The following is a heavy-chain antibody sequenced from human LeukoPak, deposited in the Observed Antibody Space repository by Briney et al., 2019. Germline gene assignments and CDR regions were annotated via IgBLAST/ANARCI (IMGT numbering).Heavy chain of an antibody. J-gene: IGHJ4*02. CDR2: INQDGSEK. V-gene: IGHV3-7*01. CDR1: GFTFSSYW. D-gene: IGHD4-17*01. CDR3: ARGHTAVTRHFDF. Sequence: GGSLRLSCVASGFTFSSYWMSWVRQAPGKGLEWVANINQDGSEKYDVDSAKGRFTISRDNAKNSLYLQMNSLRAEDTAVYYCARGHTAVTRHFDFWGQGTLVTVSS.